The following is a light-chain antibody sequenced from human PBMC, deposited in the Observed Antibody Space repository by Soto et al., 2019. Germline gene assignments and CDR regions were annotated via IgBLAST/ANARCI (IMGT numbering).Light chain of an antibody. V-gene: IGKV1-33*01. Sequence: DIHMTHSPSSLSASLGDRVTITFQASQDISNYLNWYQQKPGKAPKLLIYDASNLETGVPSRFSGSGSGTDFTFTISSLQPEDIATYYCQQYDNLPPLTFGGGTKVDIK. CDR1: QDISNY. CDR2: DAS. J-gene: IGKJ4*01. CDR3: QQYDNLPPLT.